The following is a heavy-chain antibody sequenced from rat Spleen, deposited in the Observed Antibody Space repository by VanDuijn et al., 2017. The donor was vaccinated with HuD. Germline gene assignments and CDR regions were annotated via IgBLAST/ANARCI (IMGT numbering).Heavy chain of an antibody. J-gene: IGHJ2*01. CDR3: TTGVY. Sequence: EVQLVESGGGLVQPGRSLKLSCAASGLSFSNYDMAWVRQAPTKGLEWVASISYDGTATYYRDSVKGRFTISRDNAKSTLYLQMDSLRSEDTATYYCTTGVYWGQGVMVTVSS. CDR2: ISYDGTAT. V-gene: IGHV5-20*01. CDR1: GLSFSNYD.